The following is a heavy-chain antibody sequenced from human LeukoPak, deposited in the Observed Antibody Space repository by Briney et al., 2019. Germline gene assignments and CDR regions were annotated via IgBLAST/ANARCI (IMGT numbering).Heavy chain of an antibody. Sequence: PSETLSLTCAVYGGSLSGYYWSWIRRPPGKGLEWIGEINHSGSTNYNPSLKSRVTISVDTSKNQFSLKLSSVTAADTAVYYCARGLARYGSGSYRPFDYWGQGTLVTVSS. J-gene: IGHJ4*02. CDR2: INHSGST. CDR1: GGSLSGYY. CDR3: ARGLARYGSGSYRPFDY. V-gene: IGHV4-34*01. D-gene: IGHD3-10*01.